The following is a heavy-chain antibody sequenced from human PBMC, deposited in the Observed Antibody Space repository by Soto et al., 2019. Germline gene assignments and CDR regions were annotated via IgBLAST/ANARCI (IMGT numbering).Heavy chain of an antibody. CDR2: MFYTGTT. CDR1: GGSISSGDYY. Sequence: SETLSLTCSVSGGSISSGDYYWSWIRQPPGKGLEWIGYMFYTGTTYYIPSLKSRVAMSVDTSKNQFSLTLTSVTAADTAFYYCARHSETAMVTGFDQWGQGTLVTVSS. CDR3: ARHSETAMVTGFDQ. V-gene: IGHV4-30-4*01. D-gene: IGHD5-18*01. J-gene: IGHJ4*02.